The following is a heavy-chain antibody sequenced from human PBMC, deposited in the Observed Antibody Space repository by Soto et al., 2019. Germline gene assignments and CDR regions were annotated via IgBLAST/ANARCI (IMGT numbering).Heavy chain of an antibody. Sequence: ESGGGVVQPGGSLRLSCAASGFTFSNYAMHWVRQAPGKGLEWVALISNDGTKRYYPGSVKGRFTISRDNSKDTLYLQMDSLTTEDTALYFCARDPGGDGYNPGLYWGQGTLVTVSS. D-gene: IGHD5-12*01. CDR2: ISNDGTKR. CDR1: GFTFSNYA. V-gene: IGHV3-30*04. J-gene: IGHJ4*02. CDR3: ARDPGGDGYNPGLY.